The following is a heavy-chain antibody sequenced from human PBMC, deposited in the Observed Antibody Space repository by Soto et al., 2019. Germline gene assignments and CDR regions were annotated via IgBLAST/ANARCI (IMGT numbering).Heavy chain of an antibody. CDR2: IPYDGSNK. J-gene: IGHJ4*02. D-gene: IGHD1-26*01. CDR1: GFTFSSYG. V-gene: IGHV3-30*18. Sequence: QVQLVESGGGVVQPGRSLRLSCAASGFTFSSYGMHWVRQAPGKGLEWVAVIPYDGSNKYYADSVKGRFTFSRDNSKNTLYLQMNSLRPEDTAVYYCAKATYSGSYFDYWGQGTLVTVSS. CDR3: AKATYSGSYFDY.